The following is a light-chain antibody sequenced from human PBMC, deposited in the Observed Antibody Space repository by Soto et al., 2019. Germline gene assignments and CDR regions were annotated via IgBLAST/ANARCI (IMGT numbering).Light chain of an antibody. Sequence: PGERATLSCISIHTVNGNYLAWYHQKPGQPPRLLIHSASNGDSGIPARFSGSGSGTNFSLTISRLESEDSAAYYCQQYDKFPRTFGQGTKVDIK. CDR1: HTVNGNY. J-gene: IGKJ1*01. CDR3: QQYDKFPRT. V-gene: IGKV3-20*01. CDR2: SAS.